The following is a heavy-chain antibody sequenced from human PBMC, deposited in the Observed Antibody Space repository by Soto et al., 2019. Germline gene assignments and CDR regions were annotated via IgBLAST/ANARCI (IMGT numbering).Heavy chain of an antibody. V-gene: IGHV4-31*03. CDR1: GGSISSGGYY. Sequence: QVQLQESGPGLVKPSQTLSLTCTVSGGSISSGGYYWSWIRQHPGKGLEWIGYIYYSGSTYYNPSRKSRVTISVDTSKNQFCLKLSSVTAADTAVYYCARELRFLEWFDGMDVWGQGTTVTVSS. CDR3: ARELRFLEWFDGMDV. CDR2: IYYSGST. J-gene: IGHJ6*02. D-gene: IGHD3-3*01.